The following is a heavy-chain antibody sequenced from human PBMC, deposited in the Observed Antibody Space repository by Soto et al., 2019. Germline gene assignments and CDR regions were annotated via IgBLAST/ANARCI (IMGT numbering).Heavy chain of an antibody. CDR1: GITYTTYA. D-gene: IGHD5-12*01. Sequence: QVQLVQSGAEVKKPGASVKVACKASGITYTTYAIHWVRQAPGQGLEWMGWINTGNGNTRYSQSFQGRVTLTTDTTASTAYMDVSSLTSEDTAVYYCARAISGYVSWGQGTLITVSS. J-gene: IGHJ5*02. CDR2: INTGNGNT. V-gene: IGHV1-3*04. CDR3: ARAISGYVS.